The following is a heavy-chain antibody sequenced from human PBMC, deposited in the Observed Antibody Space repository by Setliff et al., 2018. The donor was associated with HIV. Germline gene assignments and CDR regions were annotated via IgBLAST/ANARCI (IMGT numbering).Heavy chain of an antibody. D-gene: IGHD6-19*01. V-gene: IGHV3-7*03. Sequence: GGSLRLSCAASGFTFSSYWMSWVRQAPGKGLEWVANIKQDGSEKYYVDSVKGRFTISRDNAKNSLYLQMNSLRAEDTAVYYCARDRSYGSGWYCYYYYYYMDVWGKGTTVTVSS. CDR3: ARDRSYGSGWYCYYYYYYMDV. CDR1: GFTFSSYW. J-gene: IGHJ6*03. CDR2: IKQDGSEK.